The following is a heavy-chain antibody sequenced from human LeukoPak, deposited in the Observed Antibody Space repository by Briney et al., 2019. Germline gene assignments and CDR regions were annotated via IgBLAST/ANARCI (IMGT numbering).Heavy chain of an antibody. V-gene: IGHV1-2*02. Sequence: ASVKVSCKASGYTFTGYYMHWVRQAPGQGLEWMGWINPNSGGTNYAQKFQGRVTRTRDTSISTAYMELSRLRSDGTAVYYCARVAAARLQRGDWFDPWGPGTLVAVSS. J-gene: IGHJ5*02. CDR3: ARVAAARLQRGDWFDP. CDR2: INPNSGGT. CDR1: GYTFTGYY. D-gene: IGHD6-6*01.